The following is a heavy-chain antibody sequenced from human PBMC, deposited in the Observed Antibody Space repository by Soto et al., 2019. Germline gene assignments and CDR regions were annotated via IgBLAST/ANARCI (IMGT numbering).Heavy chain of an antibody. CDR3: ARTVVVVAATPIPHNWFDP. V-gene: IGHV4-31*03. CDR2: IYYSGGT. J-gene: IGHJ5*02. D-gene: IGHD2-15*01. CDR1: GGSISSGGYY. Sequence: PSETLSLTCTVSGGSISSGGYYWSWIRQHPGKGLEWIGYIYYSGGTYYNPSLKSRVTISVDTSKNQFSLKLSSVTAADTAVYYCARTVVVVAATPIPHNWFDPWGQGTLVTVSS.